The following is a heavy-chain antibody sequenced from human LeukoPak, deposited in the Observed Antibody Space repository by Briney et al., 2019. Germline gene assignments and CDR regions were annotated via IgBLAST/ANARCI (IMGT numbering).Heavy chain of an antibody. V-gene: IGHV3-64*05. CDR3: VKDNGYRYGSGDY. Sequence: GGSLRLSCSTSGFTFSSYAIHWVRQAPGKGLEYVSGISNNGGTTYYAGSVKGRFTISRDNSKKTVYIQMSSPRAEDTAVYHCVKDNGYRYGSGDYWGQGTLVTVSS. CDR1: GFTFSSYA. CDR2: ISNNGGTT. J-gene: IGHJ4*02. D-gene: IGHD5-18*01.